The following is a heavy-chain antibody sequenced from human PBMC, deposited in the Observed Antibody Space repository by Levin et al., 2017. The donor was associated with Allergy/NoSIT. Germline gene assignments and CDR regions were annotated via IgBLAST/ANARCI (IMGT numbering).Heavy chain of an antibody. D-gene: IGHD6-13*01. CDR2: IYPGDSDT. CDR1: GYSFTSYW. J-gene: IGHJ3*02. V-gene: IGHV5-51*01. CDR3: ARPKYSSSWFDAFDI. Sequence: GESLKISCKGSGYSFTSYWIGWVRQMPGKGLEWMGIIYPGDSDTRYSPSFQGQVTISADKSISTAYLQWSSLKASDTAMYYCARPKYSSSWFDAFDIWGQGTMVTVSS.